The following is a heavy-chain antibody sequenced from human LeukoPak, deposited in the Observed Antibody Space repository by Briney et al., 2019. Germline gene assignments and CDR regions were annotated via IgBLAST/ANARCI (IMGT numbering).Heavy chain of an antibody. CDR2: ISSSSSYI. D-gene: IGHD3-10*01. CDR1: GFTFSSYS. CDR3: ARAVDGSGRKGYYYYMDV. Sequence: PGGSLRLSCAASGFTFSSYSMNWVRQAPEKGLEWVSSISSSSSYIYYADSVKGRFTISRDNAKNSLYLQMNSLRAEDTAVYYCARAVDGSGRKGYYYYMDVWGKGTTVTVSS. V-gene: IGHV3-21*01. J-gene: IGHJ6*03.